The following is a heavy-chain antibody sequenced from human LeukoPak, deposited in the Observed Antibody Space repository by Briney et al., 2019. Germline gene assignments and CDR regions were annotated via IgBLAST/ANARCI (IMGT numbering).Heavy chain of an antibody. CDR2: VNWNGNSP. CDR1: GFSYDDYG. Sequence: GGSLRLSCRASGFSYDDYGMSWVRQAPGKGLEFVSGVNWNGNSPVYADSVEGRFTISRDNTRNSLYLQMKSLRAEDTALYYCARGLRPSDSWGQGTLVIVPS. D-gene: IGHD4-17*01. CDR3: ARGLRPSDS. V-gene: IGHV3-20*04. J-gene: IGHJ4*02.